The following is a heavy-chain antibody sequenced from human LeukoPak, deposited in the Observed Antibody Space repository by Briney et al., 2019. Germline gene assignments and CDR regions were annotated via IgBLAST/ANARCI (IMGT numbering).Heavy chain of an antibody. J-gene: IGHJ4*02. CDR3: ARRRNAVGDHGGLGY. Sequence: PSETLSLPCTVSGGSINSYYWSWIRQPPGRGLEWIGYIYSSGSTNYNPSLKSRVTISVDTSKNQFSLKLSSVTAADTAVYYCARRRNAVGDHGGLGYWGQGTLVTVSS. V-gene: IGHV4-59*01. D-gene: IGHD3-3*01. CDR2: IYSSGST. CDR1: GGSINSYY.